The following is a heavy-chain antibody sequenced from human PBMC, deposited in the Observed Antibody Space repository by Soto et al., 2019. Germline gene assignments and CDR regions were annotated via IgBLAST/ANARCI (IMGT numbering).Heavy chain of an antibody. D-gene: IGHD3-22*01. CDR2: ISHSGIT. J-gene: IGHJ4*02. CDR1: GDSISRSHW. CDR3: ARVRYDRSGFDH. V-gene: IGHV4-4*02. Sequence: QVQLQESGPGLVRPSGALSVTCAVSGDSISRSHWWSWVRQSPGKGREWIGEISHSGITNYNPSLTSRVTISGDKSKNQLSLKLTSVTAADTAVYYCARVRYDRSGFDHWGQGTLVSVSS.